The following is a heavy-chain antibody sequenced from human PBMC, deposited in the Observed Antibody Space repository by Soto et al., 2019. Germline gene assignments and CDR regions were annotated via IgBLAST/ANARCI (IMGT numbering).Heavy chain of an antibody. CDR2: IYYSGST. D-gene: IGHD2-21*01. CDR3: ASHAVDMGYWPLVFDY. CDR1: GGSIIGYD. J-gene: IGHJ4*02. Sequence: PSETLSLTCTVAGGSIIGYDWSWILQPPGKGLEWIGYIYYSGSTNYNPSLKSRVTISVDTSKNQFSLKLSSVTAADTAVYYCASHAVDMGYWPLVFDYWGQGTLVTVYS. V-gene: IGHV4-59*08.